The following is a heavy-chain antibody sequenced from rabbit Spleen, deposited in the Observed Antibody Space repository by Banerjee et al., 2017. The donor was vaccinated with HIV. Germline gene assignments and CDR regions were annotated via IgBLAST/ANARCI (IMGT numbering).Heavy chain of an antibody. V-gene: IGHV1S45*01. CDR1: GIDFSCCW. CDR3: ARGGNYQDKNYFNF. D-gene: IGHD1-1*01. Sequence: QEQLEESGGGLVKPGGTLTLTCKASGIDFSCCWICWVRQAPGKGLEWIGCISGYSGNTYYASWAKGRFTGSKTSSTTVTLQMTSLTAADTATYFCARGGNYQDKNYFNFCGQGTLVTVS. CDR2: ISGYSGNT. J-gene: IGHJ4*01.